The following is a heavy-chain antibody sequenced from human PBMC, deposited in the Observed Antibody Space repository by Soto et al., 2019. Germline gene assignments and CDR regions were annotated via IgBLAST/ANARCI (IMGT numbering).Heavy chain of an antibody. Sequence: SETLSLTCAVSGYSISSGYYWGWIRQPPGKGLEWIGSIYHSGSTYYNPSLKSRVTLSVDTSKNQFSLKLSSVTTADTAVYYCAGLTYCSGVNWVHPWGQGTLVTVSS. V-gene: IGHV4-38-2*01. CDR1: GYSISSGYY. J-gene: IGHJ5*01. D-gene: IGHD3-10*02. CDR2: IYHSGST. CDR3: AGLTYCSGVNWVHP.